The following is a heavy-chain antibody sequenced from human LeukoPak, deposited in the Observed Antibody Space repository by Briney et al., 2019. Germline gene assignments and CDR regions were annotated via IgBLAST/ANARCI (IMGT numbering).Heavy chain of an antibody. CDR3: AIYDFWSGPSGDDAFDI. D-gene: IGHD3-3*01. CDR2: FDPEDGET. Sequence: GASAKVSCKVSGYTRTELSMHWVRQAPGKGLEWMGGFDPEDGETIYAQKFQGRVTMTEDTSTDTAYMELSSLRSEDTAVYYCAIYDFWSGPSGDDAFDIWGQGTMVTVSS. J-gene: IGHJ3*02. CDR1: GYTRTELS. V-gene: IGHV1-24*01.